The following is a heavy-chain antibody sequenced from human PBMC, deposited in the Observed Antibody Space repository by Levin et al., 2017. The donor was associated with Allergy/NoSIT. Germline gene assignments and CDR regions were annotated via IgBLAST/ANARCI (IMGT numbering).Heavy chain of an antibody. J-gene: IGHJ6*03. CDR1: GLTLSSYA. V-gene: IGHV3-30*18. CDR3: AKGSLYVNEYYYMDV. CDR2: ISFDGTNK. Sequence: GGSLRLSCAASGLTLSSYAMHWVRQAPGKGLGWVAVISFDGTNKYYADSVKGRFIISRDNSKNTVYLQMNSLRAEDTAVYYCAKGSLYVNEYYYMDVWGKGTTVTVSS. D-gene: IGHD1-1*01.